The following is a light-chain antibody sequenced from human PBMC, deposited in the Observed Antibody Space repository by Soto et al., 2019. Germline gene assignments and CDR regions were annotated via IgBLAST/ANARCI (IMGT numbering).Light chain of an antibody. CDR2: EVS. Sequence: QSVLTQPASVSGSPGQSITISCTGVGSYDAVSWYQQHPGKAPKLMIYEVSKRPSGVSDRFSGSKSANTASLTISGLQAEDEADHHCCSYGGSGSAYVFGTGTKVTVL. J-gene: IGLJ1*01. CDR3: CSYGGSGSAYV. CDR1: VGSYDA. V-gene: IGLV2-23*02.